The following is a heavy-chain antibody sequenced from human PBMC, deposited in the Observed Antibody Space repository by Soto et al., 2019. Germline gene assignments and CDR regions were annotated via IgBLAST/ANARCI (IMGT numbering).Heavy chain of an antibody. D-gene: IGHD1-1*01. CDR2: IWYDGSNK. Sequence: GGSLRLSCAASGFTFSSYGMHWVRQAPGKGLEWVAVIWYDGSNKYYADSVKGRFTISRDNSKNTLYLQMNSLRAEDTAVYYCARDLNSRSWNDYYLDYWGQGTLVTVSS. CDR1: GFTFSSYG. J-gene: IGHJ4*02. CDR3: ARDLNSRSWNDYYLDY. V-gene: IGHV3-33*08.